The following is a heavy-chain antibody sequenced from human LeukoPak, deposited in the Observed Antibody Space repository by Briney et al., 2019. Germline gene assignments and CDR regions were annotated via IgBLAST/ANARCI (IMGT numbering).Heavy chain of an antibody. V-gene: IGHV5-51*01. CDR2: IYPVDSDT. Sequence: GESLKISCKGSGFSFTTYWIGWVRQVPGKGLEWIGIIYPVDSDTRYSPSFQGQVTISADNSISTAYLQWSSLKASDSAMYYCACAFVVDYYYGMGVWGQGTTVTVSS. CDR1: GFSFTTYW. J-gene: IGHJ6*02. D-gene: IGHD2-15*01. CDR3: ACAFVVDYYYGMGV.